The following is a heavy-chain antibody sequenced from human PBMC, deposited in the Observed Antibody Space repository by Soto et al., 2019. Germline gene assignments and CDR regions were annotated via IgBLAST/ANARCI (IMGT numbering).Heavy chain of an antibody. Sequence: SETLSLTCAVSGGSIGSTNWWSWVRQPPGKGLEWIGEIYHSGSTNYNPSLKSRVTISVDKSKNQFSLNLSSVTAADTAVYYCATSVLVPAALDYWGQGTLVTVSS. D-gene: IGHD2-2*01. CDR3: ATSVLVPAALDY. V-gene: IGHV4-4*02. CDR1: GGSIGSTNW. CDR2: IYHSGST. J-gene: IGHJ4*02.